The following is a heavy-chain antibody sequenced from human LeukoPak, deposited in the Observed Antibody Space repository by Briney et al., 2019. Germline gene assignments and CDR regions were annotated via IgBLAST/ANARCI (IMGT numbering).Heavy chain of an antibody. J-gene: IGHJ4*02. CDR3: AHGTRDIVVVVAAAFDY. CDR2: IYWDDDK. Sequence: SGPTLVXPTQTLTLTCTFSGFSLSTSGVGVGWIRQPPGKALEWLALIYWDDDKRYSPSLKSRLTITKDTSKNQVVLTMTNMDPVDTATYYCAHGTRDIVVVVAAAFDYWGQGTLVTVSS. D-gene: IGHD2-15*01. CDR1: GFSLSTSGVG. V-gene: IGHV2-5*02.